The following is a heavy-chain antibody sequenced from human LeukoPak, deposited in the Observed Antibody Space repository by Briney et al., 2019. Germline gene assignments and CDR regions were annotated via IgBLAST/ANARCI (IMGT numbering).Heavy chain of an antibody. CDR2: ISYDGSNK. Sequence: PGGSLRLSCAASGFTFSSYGMHWVRQAPGKGLEWVAVISYDGSNKYYADSVKGRFTISRDNSKNTLYLQMNSLRAEDTAVYYCAKDAVAGQYHFDYWGQGTLVTVSS. CDR1: GFTFSSYG. CDR3: AKDAVAGQYHFDY. V-gene: IGHV3-30*18. D-gene: IGHD6-19*01. J-gene: IGHJ4*02.